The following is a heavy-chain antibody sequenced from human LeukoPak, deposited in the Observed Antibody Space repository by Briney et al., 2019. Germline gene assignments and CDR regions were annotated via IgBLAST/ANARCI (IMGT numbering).Heavy chain of an antibody. J-gene: IGHJ4*02. V-gene: IGHV1-8*01. CDR3: ARDLHCSSTSCYGPFDY. CDR1: GYTFTSYD. D-gene: IGHD2-2*01. CDR2: MNPNSGNT. Sequence: ASVKVSCKASGYTFTSYDINWVRQATGQGLEWMGWMNPNSGNTGYAQKFQGRVTMTRNTSISTAYMELSSLRSDDTAVYYCARDLHCSSTSCYGPFDYWGQGTLVTVSS.